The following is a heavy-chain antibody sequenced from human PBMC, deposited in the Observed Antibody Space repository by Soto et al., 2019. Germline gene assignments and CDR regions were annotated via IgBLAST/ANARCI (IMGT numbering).Heavy chain of an antibody. CDR2: INPNSGGT. CDR1: GYTFTGYY. Sequence: ASVKVSCKASGYTFTGYYMHWVRQAPGQGLEWTGWINPNSGGTNYAQKFQGRVTMTRDTSISTAYMELSRLRSDDTAVYYCARDPSGWLQPHAFDIWGQGTMVTVSS. D-gene: IGHD5-12*01. CDR3: ARDPSGWLQPHAFDI. J-gene: IGHJ3*02. V-gene: IGHV1-2*02.